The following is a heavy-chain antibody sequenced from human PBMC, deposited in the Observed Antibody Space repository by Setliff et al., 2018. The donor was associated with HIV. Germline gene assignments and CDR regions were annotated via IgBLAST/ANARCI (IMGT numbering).Heavy chain of an antibody. V-gene: IGHV4-34*01. D-gene: IGHD2-15*01. CDR2: ITPSGAT. CDR3: ARVDRCSGGSCYFIDY. J-gene: IGHJ4*02. CDR1: GGSFSDYY. Sequence: SETLSLTCAVYGGSFSDYYWSWIRQPPGKGLEWIGEITPSGATNYLPSLKSRVTMSLDTSKNQFSLKMTSVTAADTAVYYCARVDRCSGGSCYFIDYWGQGTLVTVSS.